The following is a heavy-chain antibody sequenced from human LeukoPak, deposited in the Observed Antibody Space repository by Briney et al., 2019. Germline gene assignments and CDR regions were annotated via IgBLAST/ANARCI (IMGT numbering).Heavy chain of an antibody. V-gene: IGHV4-59*01. Sequence: PSETLSLTCTVSGGSISNYYWSWIRQPPGKGLEWIGYVFYSGSTNYNPSLRSRVTISVGTSKNQFSLKLSSVTAADTALYYCARENGYRYDYWGQGTLVTVSS. CDR3: ARENGYRYDY. CDR1: GGSISNYY. CDR2: VFYSGST. D-gene: IGHD5-18*01. J-gene: IGHJ4*02.